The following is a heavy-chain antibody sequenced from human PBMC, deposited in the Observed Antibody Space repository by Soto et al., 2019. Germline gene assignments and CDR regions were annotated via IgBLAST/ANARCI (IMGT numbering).Heavy chain of an antibody. J-gene: IGHJ4*01. Sequence: QVQLVQSGAEVKKPGASVKVSCKASGYTFTSYGISWVRQAPGQGLEGMGWISAYHGNTNYAQKLQVRVTMTTDTSTRTAYMELRSLRSDDMAVCYCARDKVDYGDYVLGYCGQGTLVTVSS. D-gene: IGHD4-17*01. V-gene: IGHV1-18*03. CDR3: ARDKVDYGDYVLGY. CDR1: GYTFTSYG. CDR2: ISAYHGNT.